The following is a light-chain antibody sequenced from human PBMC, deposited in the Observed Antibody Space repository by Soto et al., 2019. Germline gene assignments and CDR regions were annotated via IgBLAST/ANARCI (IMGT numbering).Light chain of an antibody. J-gene: IGLJ1*01. CDR2: DVY. Sequence: QSVLTQPRSVSGSHGQSVTISCTGTSSDVGGYGYVSWYQQHPGKAPKHMIYDVYNRPSGVPDRFSGSKSGNTASLTIPGLQAEDEAVYYCCSYAGSSTSYVFGTGTKVTVL. CDR1: SSDVGGYGY. CDR3: CSYAGSSTSYV. V-gene: IGLV2-11*01.